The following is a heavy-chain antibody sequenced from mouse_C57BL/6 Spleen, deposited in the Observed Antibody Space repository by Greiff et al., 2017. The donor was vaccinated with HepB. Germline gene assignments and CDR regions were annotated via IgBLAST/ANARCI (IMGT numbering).Heavy chain of an antibody. D-gene: IGHD1-1*01. Sequence: QVQLKQPGAELVMPGASVKLSCKASGYTFTSYWMHWVKQRPGQGLEWIGVIDPSDSYTNYNQKFKGKSTLTVDKSSSTAYMQLSSLTSEDSAVYYCARGDGSSSWFAYWGQGTLVTVSA. CDR2: IDPSDSYT. CDR1: GYTFTSYW. J-gene: IGHJ3*01. V-gene: IGHV1-69*01. CDR3: ARGDGSSSWFAY.